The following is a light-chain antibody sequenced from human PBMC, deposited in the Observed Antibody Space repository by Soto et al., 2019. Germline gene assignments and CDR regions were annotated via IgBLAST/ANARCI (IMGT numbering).Light chain of an antibody. J-gene: IGKJ2*01. V-gene: IGKV3D-15*02. CDR2: DAS. CDR3: HQYDNTPQT. CDR1: QSVSQSVTTN. Sequence: EIVMMQFPATLSVSPGERVTLSCRASQSVSQSVTTNLAWYQQKPGQAPRLLIFDASARAVDIPGRFSGSGSGTDFSLTISRLEPEDFAVYYCHQYDNTPQTFGQGTKVDIK.